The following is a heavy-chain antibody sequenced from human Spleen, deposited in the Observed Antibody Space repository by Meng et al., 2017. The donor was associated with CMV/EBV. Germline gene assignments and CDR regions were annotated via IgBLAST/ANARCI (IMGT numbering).Heavy chain of an antibody. V-gene: IGHV4-59*01. D-gene: IGHD5-12*01. CDR3: ARAPVATGYYFDY. Sequence: QRHLHLAGERLFQPSETLSLTCAVDGESISSYYWSWIRQPPGKGLEWIGYIYYSGSTNYNPSLKSRVTISADTSKNQFSLKLSSVTAADTAVYYCARAPVATGYYFDYWGQGTLVTVSS. CDR2: IYYSGST. CDR1: GESISSYY. J-gene: IGHJ4*02.